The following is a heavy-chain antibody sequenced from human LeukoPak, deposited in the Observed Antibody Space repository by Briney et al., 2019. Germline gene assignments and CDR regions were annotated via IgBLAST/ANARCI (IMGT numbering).Heavy chain of an antibody. J-gene: IGHJ4*02. CDR3: ATKTGYSSSWSSYYFDY. CDR1: GFTFSNAW. V-gene: IGHV3-23*01. D-gene: IGHD6-13*01. Sequence: GGSLRLSCAASGFTFSNAWMSWVRHAPGKGLEWGSAISGSGGSTYYADSVKGRFTISRDNTKNTLYLQMNSLRAEDTAVYYCATKTGYSSSWSSYYFDYWGQGTLVTVSS. CDR2: ISGSGGST.